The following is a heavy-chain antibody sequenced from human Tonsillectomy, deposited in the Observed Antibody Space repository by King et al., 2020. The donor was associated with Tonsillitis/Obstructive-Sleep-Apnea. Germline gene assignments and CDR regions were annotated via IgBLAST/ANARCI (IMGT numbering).Heavy chain of an antibody. CDR1: GFTFGDYA. V-gene: IGHV3-49*04. CDR3: SSLTGGCSSTSCPDH. D-gene: IGHD2-2*01. J-gene: IGHJ4*02. CDR2: IRAKAYGGTT. Sequence: QLVQSGGGLVQPGRSLRLSCTASGFTFGDYAMNWVRQAPGKGLEWVGFIRAKAYGGTTEYAASVKGRFTISRDDSKSIAYLQMISLETEDTAIYYCSSLTGGCSSTSCPDHWGQGTLVTVSS.